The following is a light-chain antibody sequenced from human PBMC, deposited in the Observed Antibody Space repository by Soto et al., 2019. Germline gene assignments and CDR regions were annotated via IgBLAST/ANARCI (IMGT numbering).Light chain of an antibody. CDR3: QQYNNWPQT. J-gene: IGKJ1*01. CDR1: QSVSSY. CDR2: GAS. Sequence: IVLTHSPATLSLSPGGIAALSCGASQSVSSYLAWYQQRPGQGPRLLIYGASTRATGIPARFSGSGSGTEFTLTISGLQSEDFAVYYCQQYNNWPQTFGQGTKVDI. V-gene: IGKV3-15*01.